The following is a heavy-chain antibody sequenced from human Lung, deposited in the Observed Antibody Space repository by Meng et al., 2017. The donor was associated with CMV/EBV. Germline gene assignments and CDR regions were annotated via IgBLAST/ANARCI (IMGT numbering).Heavy chain of an antibody. CDR1: SDSITNYF. D-gene: IGHD2-2*01. CDR2: LYPDGST. J-gene: IGHJ4*02. Sequence: QEQLQESGPRLVKPSETLSVTCIVSSDSITNYFRSWVRQPAGKGLEWIGRLYPDGSTDYNPSLSSRLTLSLDTSKIRFSLKLRSVTAADTAIYYCARTPVRFCNTHMCYAFDYWGQGALVTVSS. V-gene: IGHV4-4*07. CDR3: ARTPVRFCNTHMCYAFDY.